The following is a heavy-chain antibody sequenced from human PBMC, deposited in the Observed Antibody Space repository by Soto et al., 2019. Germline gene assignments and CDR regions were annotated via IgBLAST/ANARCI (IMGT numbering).Heavy chain of an antibody. J-gene: IGHJ6*02. CDR2: IIPIFGTA. V-gene: IGHV1-69*06. CDR3: ARERPRGATPSYYYWMDV. D-gene: IGHD1-26*01. CDR1: GGTFSSYA. Sequence: ASVKVSCKASGGTFSSYAISWVRQAPGQGLEWMGGIIPIFGTANYAQKFQGRVTITAEKSTSTAYMELSSLRSEDTAVYYCARERPRGATPSYYYWMDVWG.